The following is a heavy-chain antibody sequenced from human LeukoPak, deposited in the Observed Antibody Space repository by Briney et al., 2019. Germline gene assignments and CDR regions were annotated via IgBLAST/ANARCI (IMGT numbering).Heavy chain of an antibody. Sequence: GGSLRLSCAVSGFTFSSYSMSWVRQAPGKGLEWVSSISSSSSYIYYADSVKGRFTISRDNAKNSLYLQMNSLRAEDTAVYYFARDYDFWSGLDCWGQGTLVTVSS. CDR3: ARDYDFWSGLDC. D-gene: IGHD3-3*01. J-gene: IGHJ4*02. CDR2: ISSSSSYI. CDR1: GFTFSSYS. V-gene: IGHV3-21*01.